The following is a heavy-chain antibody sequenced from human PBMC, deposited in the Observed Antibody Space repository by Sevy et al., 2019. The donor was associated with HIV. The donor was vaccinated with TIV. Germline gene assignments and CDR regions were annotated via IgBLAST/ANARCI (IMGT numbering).Heavy chain of an antibody. CDR1: GFTFSNAW. CDR3: TTGVVVVPAAPTSYYGMDV. Sequence: GGSLRLSCAASGFTFSNAWMSWVRQAPGKGLEWVGRIKSKTDGGTTDYAAPVKGRFTISRDDSKSTLYLQMNSLKTEDTAVYYCTTGVVVVPAAPTSYYGMDVWGQGTTVTVSS. J-gene: IGHJ6*02. D-gene: IGHD2-2*01. CDR2: IKSKTDGGTT. V-gene: IGHV3-15*01.